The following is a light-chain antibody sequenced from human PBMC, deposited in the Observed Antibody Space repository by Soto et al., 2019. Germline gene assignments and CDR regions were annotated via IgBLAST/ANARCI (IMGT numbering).Light chain of an antibody. CDR2: GAA. CDR1: QSVSGTN. Sequence: EIVLTQSPGTLSLSPGDRATLSCRASQSVSGTNLAGYQQKPGQAPRLLIYGAASSATGIPDRFSGSGSGRDFILTISRLESPDFAVYYCQHYDSSVWTFGKGTQVEVK. CDR3: QHYDSSVWT. J-gene: IGKJ1*01. V-gene: IGKV3-20*01.